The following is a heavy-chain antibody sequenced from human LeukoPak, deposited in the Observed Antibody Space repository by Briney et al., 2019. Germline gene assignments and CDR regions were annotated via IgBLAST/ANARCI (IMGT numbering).Heavy chain of an antibody. CDR2: INSDGSST. Sequence: GGSLRLSCAASGFTFSSYWMHWVRQAPGKRLVWVSRINSDGSSTSYADSVKGRFTISRDNAKNTLYLQMNSLRAEDTAVYYCARVPGGWWLSRGSLDYWGQGTLVTVSS. V-gene: IGHV3-74*01. CDR3: ARVPGGWWLSRGSLDY. J-gene: IGHJ4*02. D-gene: IGHD2-15*01. CDR1: GFTFSSYW.